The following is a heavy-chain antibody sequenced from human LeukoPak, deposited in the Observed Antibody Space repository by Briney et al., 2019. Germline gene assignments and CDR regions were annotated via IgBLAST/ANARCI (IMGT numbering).Heavy chain of an antibody. CDR2: IYYSGST. CDR1: GGSISSYY. J-gene: IGHJ6*02. CDR3: ARVLQYYYGSNNMDV. Sequence: SETLSLTCAVSGGSISSYYWSWIRQPPGKGLEWIGYIYYSGSTNYNPSLKSRVTISVDTSKNQFSLKLSSVTAADTAVYYCARVLQYYYGSNNMDVWGQGTTVTVSS. V-gene: IGHV4-59*01. D-gene: IGHD3-10*01.